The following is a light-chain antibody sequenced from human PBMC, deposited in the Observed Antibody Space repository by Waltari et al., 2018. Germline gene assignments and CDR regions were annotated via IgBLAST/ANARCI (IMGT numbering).Light chain of an antibody. J-gene: IGLJ2*01. CDR2: REN. Sequence: QSVLTQPPSASGTPGQRLTISCSGGSSDIGVNYAYWYQQVPGTAPNLLIYRENQRPAGVPDRVSGSNSGASASLAISGVRPADEADYYCAAWDDRLSGVLFGGGTKLTVL. V-gene: IGLV1-47*01. CDR3: AAWDDRLSGVL. CDR1: SSDIGVNY.